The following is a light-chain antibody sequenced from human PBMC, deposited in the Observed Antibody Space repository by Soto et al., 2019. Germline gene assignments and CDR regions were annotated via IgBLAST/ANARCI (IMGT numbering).Light chain of an antibody. J-gene: IGKJ1*01. Sequence: EIVLTQSPGSLSFSPGERAALSCRASQSVGSTYIAWYQQRPGQAPRLLIYGASTRATGIPARFSGSGSGTEFTLTISSLQSEDFAVYYCQQYNNWPPWTFGQGTKVDIK. CDR3: QQYNNWPPWT. CDR1: QSVGST. CDR2: GAS. V-gene: IGKV3-15*01.